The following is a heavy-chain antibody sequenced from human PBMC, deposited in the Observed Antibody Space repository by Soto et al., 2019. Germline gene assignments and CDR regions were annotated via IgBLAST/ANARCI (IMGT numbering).Heavy chain of an antibody. D-gene: IGHD3-10*01. CDR2: IYYSGST. J-gene: IGHJ6*03. CDR3: ARLNVLLWFGELLPRGYYYMDV. CDR1: GGSISSYY. V-gene: IGHV4-59*08. Sequence: SETLSLTCTVSGGSISSYYWSWIRQPPGKGLEWIGYIYYSGSTNYNPSLESRVTISVDTSKNQFSLKLSSVTAADTAVYYCARLNVLLWFGELLPRGYYYMDVWGKGTTVTVSS.